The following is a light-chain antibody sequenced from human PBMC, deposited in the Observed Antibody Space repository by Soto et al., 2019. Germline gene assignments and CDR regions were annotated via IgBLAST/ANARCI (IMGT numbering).Light chain of an antibody. J-gene: IGLJ2*01. Sequence: QLVLTQSSSASASLGSSVKLTCTLSSGHSSYIIAWHQQQPGKAPRYLMKLEGSGSYNKGSGVPDRFSGSSSGADRYLTSSNLQSEDEADYYRETWDSNTQVFGGGTQLTVL. V-gene: IGLV4-60*03. CDR2: LEGSGSY. CDR1: SGHSSYI. CDR3: ETWDSNTQV.